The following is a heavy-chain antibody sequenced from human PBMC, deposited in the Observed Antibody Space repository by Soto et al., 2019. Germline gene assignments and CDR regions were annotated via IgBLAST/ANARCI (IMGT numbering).Heavy chain of an antibody. V-gene: IGHV1-69*06. D-gene: IGHD3-16*02. CDR3: ARDRYDYVWGSYRYSPDAFDI. CDR2: IIPIFGTA. Sequence: VKVSCKASGGTFSSYAISWVRQAPGQGLEWMGGIIPIFGTANYAQKFQGRVTITADKSTSTAYMELSSLRSEDTAVYYCARDRYDYVWGSYRYSPDAFDIWGQGTMVTVSS. CDR1: GGTFSSYA. J-gene: IGHJ3*02.